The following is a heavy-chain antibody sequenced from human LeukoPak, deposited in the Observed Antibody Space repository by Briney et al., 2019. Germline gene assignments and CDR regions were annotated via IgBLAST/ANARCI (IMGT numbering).Heavy chain of an antibody. J-gene: IGHJ3*02. CDR1: GFTFTSYA. CDR3: AKGRYYYDSSDAFDI. Sequence: GGSLRLSCAACGFTFTSYAMSWARQAPGAGLEWVSAISGSGGSTQYADSVKGRFPISRDYYKNTLYLQMNSLRAEDTAVYYCAKGRYYYDSSDAFDIWGQGTMVTVSS. CDR2: ISGSGGST. D-gene: IGHD3-22*01. V-gene: IGHV3-23*01.